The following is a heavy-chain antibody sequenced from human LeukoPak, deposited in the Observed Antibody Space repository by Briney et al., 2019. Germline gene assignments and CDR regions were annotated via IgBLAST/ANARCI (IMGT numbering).Heavy chain of an antibody. Sequence: ASVKVSCKASGYTFTSYYMHWVRQAPGQGLEWMGIINPSGGSTSYAQKFQGRVTMTRDTSTSTVYMELSSLRSEDTAVYYCARDAHYGSGSYRVGPRGYFDYWGQGTLVTVSS. V-gene: IGHV1-46*01. CDR2: INPSGGST. CDR3: ARDAHYGSGSYRVGPRGYFDY. CDR1: GYTFTSYY. J-gene: IGHJ4*02. D-gene: IGHD3-10*01.